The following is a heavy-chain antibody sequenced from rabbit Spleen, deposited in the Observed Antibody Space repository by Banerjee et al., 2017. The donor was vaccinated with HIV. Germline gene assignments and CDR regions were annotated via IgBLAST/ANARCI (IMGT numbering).Heavy chain of an antibody. J-gene: IGHJ6*01. V-gene: IGHV1S40*01. CDR3: ARDTSSSFSSYGMDL. CDR1: GVSFSGDSY. D-gene: IGHD1-1*01. CDR2: IDAGSSGFT. Sequence: QSLEESGGDLVKPGASLTLTCIAFGVSFSGDSYMSWVRQAPGRGLEWIACIDAGSSGFTYFASWAKGRFTISKTSSTTVTLQMTSLTAADTATYFCARDTSSSFSSYGMDLWGPGTLVTVS.